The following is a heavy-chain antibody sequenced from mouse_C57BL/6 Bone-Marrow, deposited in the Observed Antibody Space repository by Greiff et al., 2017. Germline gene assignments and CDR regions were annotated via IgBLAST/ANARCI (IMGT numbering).Heavy chain of an antibody. CDR2: IDPETGGT. V-gene: IGHV1-15*01. J-gene: IGHJ3*01. Sequence: QVQLQQSGAELVRPGASVTLSCKASGYTFTDYEMHWVKQTPVHGLEWIGAIDPETGGTAYNQKFKGKAILTADKSSSTAYMVLRSLTSEDSAVYYCTREGYGNFAWFAYWGQGTLVTVSA. D-gene: IGHD2-10*02. CDR3: TREGYGNFAWFAY. CDR1: GYTFTDYE.